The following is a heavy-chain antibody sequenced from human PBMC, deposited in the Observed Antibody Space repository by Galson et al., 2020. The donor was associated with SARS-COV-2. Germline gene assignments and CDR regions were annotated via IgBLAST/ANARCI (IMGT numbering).Heavy chain of an antibody. CDR3: ARDLAFWDTTDY. D-gene: IGHD5-18*01. Sequence: GGSLRLSCAASGFTFSSYGMHWVRQAPGKGLEWVAVIWYDGSNKYYADSVKGRFTISRDNSKNTLYLQMNSLRAEDTAVYYCARDLAFWDTTDYWGQGTLVTVSS. V-gene: IGHV3-33*01. J-gene: IGHJ4*02. CDR1: GFTFSSYG. CDR2: IWYDGSNK.